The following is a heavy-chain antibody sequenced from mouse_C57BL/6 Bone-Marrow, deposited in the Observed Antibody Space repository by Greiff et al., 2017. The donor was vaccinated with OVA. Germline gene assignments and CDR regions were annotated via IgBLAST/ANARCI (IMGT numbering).Heavy chain of an antibody. CDR3: TVIDYGNYGWFDY. CDR2: IDPENGAT. V-gene: IGHV14-4*01. Sequence: VQLQQSGAELVRPGASVKLSCTASGFNIKDDYMHWVKQRPEQGLEWLGWIDPENGATEYASKFQGKATITADTSSNTAYLQLSSLTSEDTAVYYCTVIDYGNYGWFDYWGQGTTLTVSA. D-gene: IGHD2-1*01. CDR1: GFNIKDDY. J-gene: IGHJ2*01.